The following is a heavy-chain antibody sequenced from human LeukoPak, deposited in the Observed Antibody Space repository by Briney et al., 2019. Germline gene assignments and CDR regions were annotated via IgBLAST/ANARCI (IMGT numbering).Heavy chain of an antibody. CDR1: GGSISSYY. V-gene: IGHV4-4*07. CDR2: IYTSGST. J-gene: IGHJ5*02. Sequence: SETLSLTCTVSGGSISSYYWSWIRQPAGKGLEWIGRIYTSGSTNYNPSFESRVTISMDTSTNQVFLKLRSVTAADTAVYYCARSRESFGVIIPSWFDPWGQGTLVTVSS. CDR3: ARSRESFGVIIPSWFDP. D-gene: IGHD3-3*01.